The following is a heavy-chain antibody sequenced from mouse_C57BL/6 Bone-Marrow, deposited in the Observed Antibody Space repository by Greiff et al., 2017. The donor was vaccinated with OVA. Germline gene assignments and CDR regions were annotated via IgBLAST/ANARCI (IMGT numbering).Heavy chain of an antibody. J-gene: IGHJ3*01. CDR2: IYPRSGNT. V-gene: IGHV1-81*01. CDR1: GYTFTSYG. CDR3: ARERIYYDYDWFAY. D-gene: IGHD2-4*01. Sequence: VKLMESGAELARPGASVKLSCKASGYTFTSYGISWVKQRTGQGLEWIGEIYPRSGNTYYNEKFKGKATLTADKSSSTAYMELRSLTSEDSAVYFCARERIYYDYDWFAYWGQGTLVTVSA.